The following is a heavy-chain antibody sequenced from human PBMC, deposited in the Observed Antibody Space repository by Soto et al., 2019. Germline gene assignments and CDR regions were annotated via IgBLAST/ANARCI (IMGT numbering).Heavy chain of an antibody. CDR1: GFTFSGSA. V-gene: IGHV3-73*01. Sequence: GGSLRLSCAASGFTFSGSAMHWDRQASGHGLEWVGRIRSKANSYATAYAASVKGRFTIYRDDSKNTAYLQMNSLKTEDTAVYYCTSLRGFLEWTDYYYYGRDVWGQGTTVTVAS. D-gene: IGHD3-3*01. CDR3: TSLRGFLEWTDYYYYGRDV. CDR2: IRSKANSYAT. J-gene: IGHJ6*02.